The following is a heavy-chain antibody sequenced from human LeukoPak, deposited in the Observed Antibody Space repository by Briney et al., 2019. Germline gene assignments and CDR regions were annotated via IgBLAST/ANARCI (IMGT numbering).Heavy chain of an antibody. V-gene: IGHV3-13*01. CDR1: GSTFSSYD. CDR2: IGTAGDT. J-gene: IGHJ4*02. Sequence: GGSLRLSCAASGSTFSSYDMHWVRQATGKGLEWVSAIGTAGDTYYPGSVKGRFTISRENAKNSLYLQMNSLRAGDTAVYYCARGDSSGYYFDYWGQGTLVTVSS. D-gene: IGHD3-22*01. CDR3: ARGDSSGYYFDY.